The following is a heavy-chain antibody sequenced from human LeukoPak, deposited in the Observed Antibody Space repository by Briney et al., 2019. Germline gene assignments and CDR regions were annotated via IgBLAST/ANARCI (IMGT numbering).Heavy chain of an antibody. CDR3: ARFGAAAGRSFDC. J-gene: IGHJ4*02. Sequence: SETLSLTCAVYGGSFSGYFWSWIRQPPGKGLEWIGYIYSSGSTNYNPSLKSRVTISVDTSKNQFSLKLSSVTAADTAVYYCARFGAAAGRSFDCWGQGTLVTVSS. V-gene: IGHV4-59*08. D-gene: IGHD6-13*01. CDR1: GGSFSGYF. CDR2: IYSSGST.